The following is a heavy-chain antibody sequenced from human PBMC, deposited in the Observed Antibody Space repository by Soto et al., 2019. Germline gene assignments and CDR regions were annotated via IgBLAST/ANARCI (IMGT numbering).Heavy chain of an antibody. CDR1: GGSISSYY. CDR3: ARHPTAAAGYFDY. Sequence: PSETLSLTCTVSGGSISSYYWGWIRQPPGKGLEWIGSIYYSGSTYYNPSLKSRVTISVDTSKNQFSLKLSSVTAADTAVYYCARHPTAAAGYFDYWGQGTLVTVSS. D-gene: IGHD6-13*01. CDR2: IYYSGST. J-gene: IGHJ4*02. V-gene: IGHV4-39*01.